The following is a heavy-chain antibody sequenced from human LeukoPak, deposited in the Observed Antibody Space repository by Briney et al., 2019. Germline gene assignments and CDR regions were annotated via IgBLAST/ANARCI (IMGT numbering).Heavy chain of an antibody. Sequence: GASVKVSCKASGYTFTSYGISWVRQAPGQGLEWMGWISAYNGNTNYAQKLQGRVTMTTDTSTSTAYMELRSLRSDDTAVYYCARFLVGYSSSWYWFDPWGQGTLVTVSS. CDR1: GYTFTSYG. J-gene: IGHJ5*02. CDR2: ISAYNGNT. V-gene: IGHV1-18*01. D-gene: IGHD6-13*01. CDR3: ARFLVGYSSSWYWFDP.